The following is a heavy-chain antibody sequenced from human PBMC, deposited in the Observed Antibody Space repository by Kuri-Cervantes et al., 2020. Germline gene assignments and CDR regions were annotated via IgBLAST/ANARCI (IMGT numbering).Heavy chain of an antibody. CDR1: GFTFSSYG. CDR2: ISYDGSNK. CDR3: AKVVGDSSGSWFDY. V-gene: IGHV3-30*18. Sequence: GESLKISCAASGFTFSSYGMHWVRQAPGKGLEWVAVISYDGSNKYYADSVKGRFTISRDNSKNTPYLQMNSLRAEDTAVYYCAKVVGDSSGSWFDYWGQGTLVTVSS. J-gene: IGHJ4*02. D-gene: IGHD3-22*01.